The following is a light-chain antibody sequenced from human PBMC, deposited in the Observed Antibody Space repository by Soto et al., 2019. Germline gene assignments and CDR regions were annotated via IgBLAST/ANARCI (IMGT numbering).Light chain of an antibody. CDR1: QSVTSSY. CDR2: GAS. Sequence: EFGCTHPQLTLSLAAGDRAALTCRASQSVTSSYLAWYQQKPGQAPKLLIYGASSRATGIPDRFSGSGSGTDFTLTISRLEPEDFAVYCCQHYCSKTMPFGQGTKVDIK. V-gene: IGKV3-20*01. CDR3: QHYCSKTMP. J-gene: IGKJ1*01.